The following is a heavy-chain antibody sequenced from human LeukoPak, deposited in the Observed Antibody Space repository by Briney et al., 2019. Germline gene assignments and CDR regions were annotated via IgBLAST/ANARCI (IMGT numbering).Heavy chain of an antibody. V-gene: IGHV3-48*01. D-gene: IGHD4-17*01. CDR2: ISSSSSTI. CDR1: GFTFSSYS. CDR3: ARHYGAKGFDI. J-gene: IGHJ3*02. Sequence: GGSLRLSCAASGFTFSSYSMNWVRQAPGKGLEWVSYISSSSSTIYYADSVKGRFTISRDNAKNSLYLQMNSLRAEDMALYYCARHYGAKGFDIWGQGTMVTVSS.